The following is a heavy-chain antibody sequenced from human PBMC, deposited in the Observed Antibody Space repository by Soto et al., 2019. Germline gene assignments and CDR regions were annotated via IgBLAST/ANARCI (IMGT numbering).Heavy chain of an antibody. V-gene: IGHV1-8*01. Sequence: QVQLVQSGAEVKKPGASVKVSCKASGYTFTSYDINWVRQATGQGLEWMGWMNPNSGNTGYAQKFQGRVTMTRNTSISTAYMELSSLRSEDTAVYYCARVPPHCTNGVCYHYGMDVWGQGTTVTVSS. D-gene: IGHD2-8*01. J-gene: IGHJ6*02. CDR2: MNPNSGNT. CDR1: GYTFTSYD. CDR3: ARVPPHCTNGVCYHYGMDV.